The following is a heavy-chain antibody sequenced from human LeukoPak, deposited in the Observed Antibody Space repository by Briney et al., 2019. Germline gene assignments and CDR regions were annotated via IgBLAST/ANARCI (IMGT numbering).Heavy chain of an antibody. V-gene: IGHV3-33*01. CDR3: ARDQGTVAQGVTVKSPGYFDY. D-gene: IGHD3-10*01. Sequence: PGRALRLSCAASGFRFSDSGMHWVRQSPCKGLEWVAIIWYDGSGKYYADSVKGRFTISRDNSRNTVYLQMNSLRAEDTAVYFCARDQGTVAQGVTVKSPGYFDYWGQGTLVTDSS. J-gene: IGHJ4*02. CDR1: GFRFSDSG. CDR2: IWYDGSGK.